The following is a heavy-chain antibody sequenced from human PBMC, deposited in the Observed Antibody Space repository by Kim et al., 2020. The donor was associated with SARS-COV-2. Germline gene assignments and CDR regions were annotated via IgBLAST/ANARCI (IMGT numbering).Heavy chain of an antibody. J-gene: IGHJ4*02. CDR3: ARALVVVAQPYYFDY. D-gene: IGHD2-15*01. V-gene: IGHV4-39*07. Sequence: PALKSRVTISVDTSKNQFSLKLSSVTAADTAVYYCARALVVVAQPYYFDYWGQGTLVTVSS.